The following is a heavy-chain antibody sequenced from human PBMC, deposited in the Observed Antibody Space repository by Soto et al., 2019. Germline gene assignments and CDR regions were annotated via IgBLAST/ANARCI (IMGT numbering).Heavy chain of an antibody. CDR1: DGSVHTGNYY. CDR3: AREEKQLSRYGGDFDY. CDR2: IYYIGTT. J-gene: IGHJ4*02. D-gene: IGHD3-16*01. V-gene: IGHV4-61*01. Sequence: QVQLQESGPGLVKPSETLSLTCSVSDGSVHTGNYYCSWIRQPPGKGLEWIGHIYYIGTTNYNPSLKSRVTISVDTSKNQFSLKVTSVTAADTAVYFCAREEKQLSRYGGDFDYWGQGILVTVSS.